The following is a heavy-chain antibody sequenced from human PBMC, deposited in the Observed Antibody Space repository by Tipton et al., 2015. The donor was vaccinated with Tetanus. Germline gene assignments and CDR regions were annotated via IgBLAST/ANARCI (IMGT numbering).Heavy chain of an antibody. CDR3: EGDDYYETSLRDYYGEEV. J-gene: IGHJ6*02. D-gene: IGHD3-16*01. Sequence: TLSLTCTVSGGSMNSYYWSWIRQPPGKGLEWIGYIYYTGSTNYNPSLKSGVTISLDTSKNQFSLKMTSVTAADTAVYFCEGDDYYETSLRDYYGEEVWGQGTTVTVSS. CDR1: GGSMNSYY. CDR2: IYYTGST. V-gene: IGHV4-59*01.